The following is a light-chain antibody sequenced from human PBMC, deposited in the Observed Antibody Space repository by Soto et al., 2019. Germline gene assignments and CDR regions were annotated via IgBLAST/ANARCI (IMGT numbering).Light chain of an antibody. V-gene: IGLV2-8*01. J-gene: IGLJ1*01. CDR2: GVT. Sequence: QSALTQPPSASGSPGQSVTISCTGTSSDVGLYDYVSWYQQHPGKVPNLLIYGVTQRPSGVPDRFSGSKSGNTASLTVSGLQAEDEADYYCSSYGGNSNYVFGTGTKVTVL. CDR3: SSYGGNSNYV. CDR1: SSDVGLYDY.